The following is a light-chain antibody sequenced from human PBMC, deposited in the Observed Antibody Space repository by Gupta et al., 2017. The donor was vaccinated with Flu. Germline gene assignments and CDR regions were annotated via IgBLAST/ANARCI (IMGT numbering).Light chain of an antibody. CDR3: QQYNNWPLT. J-gene: IGKJ4*01. V-gene: IGKV3-15*01. CDR2: GAS. Sequence: EIVMTQSPATMSVSPGERATLSCRASQSVSSNLAWYQQKPGQAPRLPIYGASTRATGIPARFSGSGSGTEFTLTISSLQSEYFAVYYCQQYNNWPLTFGGGTKVEIK. CDR1: QSVSSN.